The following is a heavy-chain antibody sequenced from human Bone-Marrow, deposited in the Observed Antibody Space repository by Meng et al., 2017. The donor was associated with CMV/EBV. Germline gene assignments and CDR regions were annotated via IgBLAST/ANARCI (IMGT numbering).Heavy chain of an antibody. Sequence: GGSLRLSCAASGFTFSSYSMSWVRQAPGKGLEWVSSISSSSSYIYYADSVKGRFTISRDNAKNSLYLQMNSLRAEDTAVYYCASGSGSLEGYFDYWGQGTLVTVSS. J-gene: IGHJ4*02. D-gene: IGHD1-26*01. CDR1: GFTFSSYS. CDR3: ASGSGSLEGYFDY. CDR2: ISSSSSYI. V-gene: IGHV3-21*01.